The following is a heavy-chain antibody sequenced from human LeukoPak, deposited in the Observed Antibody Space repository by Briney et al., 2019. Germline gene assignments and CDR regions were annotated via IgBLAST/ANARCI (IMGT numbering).Heavy chain of an antibody. Sequence: GGSLRLSCAASGFTSNKYWMHWVRQAPGKGLVWVSRINYDGSTTMYADSVKGRFTISRDNAKNTLYLQMNSLRAEDTAVYYCLRDYYGSGDYWSQGTLVTVSS. CDR1: GFTSNKYW. CDR2: INYDGSTT. J-gene: IGHJ4*02. CDR3: LRDYYGSGDY. D-gene: IGHD3-10*01. V-gene: IGHV3-74*03.